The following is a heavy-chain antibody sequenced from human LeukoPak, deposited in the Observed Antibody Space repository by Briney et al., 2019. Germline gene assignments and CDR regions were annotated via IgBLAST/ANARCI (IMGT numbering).Heavy chain of an antibody. Sequence: ASVKVSCKASGYTFITYGISWVRQAPGQGLEWMGWISAYNGNTNYAQKFQGRVTMTTDTSTSTAYMELRSLRSDDTAVYYCVRESRARGREFDYWGQGTLVSVSS. J-gene: IGHJ4*02. D-gene: IGHD3-16*01. CDR2: ISAYNGNT. V-gene: IGHV1-18*01. CDR1: GYTFITYG. CDR3: VRESRARGREFDY.